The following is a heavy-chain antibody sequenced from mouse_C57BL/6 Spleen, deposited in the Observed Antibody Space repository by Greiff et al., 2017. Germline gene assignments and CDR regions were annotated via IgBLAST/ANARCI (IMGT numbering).Heavy chain of an antibody. J-gene: IGHJ3*01. CDR2: IDPNSGGT. CDR1: GYTFTSYW. Sequence: QVHVKQPGAELVKPGASVKLSCKASGYTFTSYWMHWVKQRPGRGLEWIGRIDPNSGGTKYNEKFKSKDTLTVDKPSSTAYMQLSSLTSEDSAVYYCARPPYGSSPWFAYWGQGTLVTVSA. V-gene: IGHV1-72*01. CDR3: ARPPYGSSPWFAY. D-gene: IGHD1-1*01.